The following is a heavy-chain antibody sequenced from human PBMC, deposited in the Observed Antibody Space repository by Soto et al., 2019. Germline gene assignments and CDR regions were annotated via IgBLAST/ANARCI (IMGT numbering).Heavy chain of an antibody. CDR2: INHRGST. J-gene: IGHJ4*02. Sequence: QVQLQQWGAGLLKPSETLSLTCAVYGGSFSGYYWSWIRQPPGKGLEWIGEINHRGSTNYNPSLRSRVTLSVDTSKNQFSLKLSSVTASDTAVYYCARGYYYDSSGYYYIYFDYWGQGTLVTVSS. CDR1: GGSFSGYY. D-gene: IGHD3-22*01. V-gene: IGHV4-34*01. CDR3: ARGYYYDSSGYYYIYFDY.